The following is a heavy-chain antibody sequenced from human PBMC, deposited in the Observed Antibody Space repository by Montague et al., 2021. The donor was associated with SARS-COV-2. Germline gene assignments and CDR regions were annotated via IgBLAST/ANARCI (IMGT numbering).Heavy chain of an antibody. V-gene: IGHV2-70*01. CDR3: ARMRYYYYMDV. CDR1: GFSLSTSGVG. CDR2: IDWDDDK. Sequence: PALVKPTQTLTLTCTFSGFSLSTSGVGVGWIRQPPGKALEWLALIDWDDDKYYSTSLKTRLTISKDTSKNQVVLTMTNMDPVDTATYYCARMRYYYYMDVWGKGTTVTVSS. J-gene: IGHJ6*03.